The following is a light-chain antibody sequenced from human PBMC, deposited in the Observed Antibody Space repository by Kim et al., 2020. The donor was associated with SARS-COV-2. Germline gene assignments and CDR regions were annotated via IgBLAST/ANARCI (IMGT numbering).Light chain of an antibody. CDR1: QSLSSS. Sequence: EIVLTQSPATLSLSPGERATLSCRASQSLSSSLAWYQHKPGQAPRVLIYRTSNRATGIPTRISGSGSGTDFTLTISSLDPEDFAVYYCQQRSDWPITFGQGTRLEIK. J-gene: IGKJ5*01. CDR3: QQRSDWPIT. CDR2: RTS. V-gene: IGKV3-11*01.